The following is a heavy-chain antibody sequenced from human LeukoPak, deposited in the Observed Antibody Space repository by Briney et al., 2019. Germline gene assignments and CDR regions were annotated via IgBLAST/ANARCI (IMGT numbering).Heavy chain of an antibody. V-gene: IGHV3-23*01. CDR3: AKGSYSGHSSPTGDDY. CDR2: ISGSGGGT. CDR1: GFTFRSYA. J-gene: IGHJ4*02. Sequence: PGGSLRLSCAASGFTFRSYAMSWARLAPGKGLEWFSTISGSGGGTWYPDSVKGRFTISRDNSKNTLWLHMTSLRAEDTAIYYCAKGSYSGHSSPTGDDYWGQGTLVTVSS. D-gene: IGHD3-10*01.